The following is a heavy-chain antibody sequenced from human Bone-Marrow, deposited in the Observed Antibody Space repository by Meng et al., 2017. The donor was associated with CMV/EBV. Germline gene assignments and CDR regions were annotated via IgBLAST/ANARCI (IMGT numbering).Heavy chain of an antibody. CDR2: IYYSGST. CDR1: GGSISSYY. D-gene: IGHD5-12*01. Sequence: SGTLSFTCNVPGGSISSYYWSWIRQPPGKGLEWIGYIYYSGSTNYNPSLKSRVTISVDTSKNKFSLKLSSVTAADTAVYYCARDNVVWLVDPDSIDVWGQGTTVTVSS. CDR3: ARDNVVWLVDPDSIDV. V-gene: IGHV4-59*01. J-gene: IGHJ6*02.